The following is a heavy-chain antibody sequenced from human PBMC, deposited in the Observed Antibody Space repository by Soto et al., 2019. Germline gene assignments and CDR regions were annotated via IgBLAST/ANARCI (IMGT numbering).Heavy chain of an antibody. CDR1: GFTFSSSA. V-gene: IGHV3-23*01. J-gene: IGHJ4*02. Sequence: GGSLRLSCAASGFTFSSSAMSWVRQAPGKGLDWVSSISDSGVSTYYADSVKGRFTISRDNSKSTLYLLMNSLRAEDTAVYYCAKKTYSGSSHFDSWGQGKLVTLS. D-gene: IGHD1-26*01. CDR3: AKKTYSGSSHFDS. CDR2: ISDSGVST.